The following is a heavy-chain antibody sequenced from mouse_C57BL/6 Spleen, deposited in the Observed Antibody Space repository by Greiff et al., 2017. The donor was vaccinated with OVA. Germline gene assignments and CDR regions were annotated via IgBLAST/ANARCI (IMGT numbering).Heavy chain of an antibody. CDR3: AREGNYWYYDV. V-gene: IGHV5-17*01. CDR1: GFTFSDYG. Sequence: EVKLQESGGGLVKPGGSLKLSCAASGFTFSDYGMHWVRQAPEKGLEWVAYISSGSSTIYYADTVKGRFTISRDNAKNTLCLQMTSLRSEDTAMYYCAREGNYWYYDVWGTGTTVTVSS. J-gene: IGHJ1*03. D-gene: IGHD2-1*01. CDR2: ISSGSSTI.